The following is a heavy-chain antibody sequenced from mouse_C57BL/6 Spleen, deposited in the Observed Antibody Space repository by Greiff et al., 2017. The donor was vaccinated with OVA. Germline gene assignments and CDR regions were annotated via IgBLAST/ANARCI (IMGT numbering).Heavy chain of an antibody. CDR2: ISYDGSN. V-gene: IGHV3-6*01. Sequence: EVKLQESGPGLVKPSQSLSLTCSVTGYSITSGYYWNWIRQFPGNKLEWMGYISYDGSNNYNPSIKNRITITRYTSMNQFFLKFNSVTTEDTATYDCARGGLYSSSYRGYAMDYWGQGTSVTVSS. D-gene: IGHD1-1*01. J-gene: IGHJ4*01. CDR1: GYSITSGYY. CDR3: ARGGLYSSSYRGYAMDY.